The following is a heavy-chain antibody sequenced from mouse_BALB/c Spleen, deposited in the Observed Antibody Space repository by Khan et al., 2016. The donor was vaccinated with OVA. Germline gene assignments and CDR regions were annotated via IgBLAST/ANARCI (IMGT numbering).Heavy chain of an antibody. CDR1: GYTFTSNT. V-gene: IGHV1-4*01. Sequence: QVQLQQSGAELARPGASVRMSCKASGYTFTSNTIHWRKQRPGQGLEWIGYFNPRSGYTHSNQNFKDKATLTADTYSRTAYWNLSSLHTEDSAVSYCARRTTGYTLAAWGQGTSVTVSS. J-gene: IGHJ4*01. D-gene: IGHD2-14*01. CDR2: FNPRSGYT. CDR3: ARRTTGYTLAA.